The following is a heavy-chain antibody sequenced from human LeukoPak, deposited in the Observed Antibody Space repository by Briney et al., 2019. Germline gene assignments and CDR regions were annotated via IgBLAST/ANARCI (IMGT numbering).Heavy chain of an antibody. CDR2: ISYDGSNK. Sequence: PGGSLRLSCAASGFTFSSYAMHWVRQAPGKGLEWVAVISYDGSNKYYADSVKGRFTISRDNSKNTLYLQMNSLRAEDTAVYYCARWLTGTGTNYYYYGMDVRGQGTTVTVSS. CDR1: GFTFSSYA. CDR3: ARWLTGTGTNYYYYGMDV. D-gene: IGHD1-1*01. J-gene: IGHJ6*02. V-gene: IGHV3-30*14.